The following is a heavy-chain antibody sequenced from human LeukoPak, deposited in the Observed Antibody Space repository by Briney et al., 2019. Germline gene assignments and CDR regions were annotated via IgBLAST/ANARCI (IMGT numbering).Heavy chain of an antibody. V-gene: IGHV1-18*01. Sequence: ASVKVSCKASGYTFTSYGISWVRQAPGQGLEWMGWISAYNGNTNYAQKLQGRVTMTTDTSTSTAYMELRSLRSDDTAVYYCARTYGSGSWGYYYYMDVWGKGTTVTISS. CDR2: ISAYNGNT. CDR3: ARTYGSGSWGYYYYMDV. CDR1: GYTFTSYG. J-gene: IGHJ6*03. D-gene: IGHD3-10*01.